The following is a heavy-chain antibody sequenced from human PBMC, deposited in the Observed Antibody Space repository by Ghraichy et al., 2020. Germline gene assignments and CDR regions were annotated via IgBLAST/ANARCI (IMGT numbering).Heavy chain of an antibody. J-gene: IGHJ4*02. CDR2: IRYDGSNK. V-gene: IGHV3-30*02. CDR3: AKDFGAGSGSYFIGY. CDR1: GFTFSSYG. Sequence: GESLNISCAASGFTFSSYGMHWVRQAPGKGLEWVAFIRYDGSNKYYADSVKGRFTISRDDSKNTLYLQMNSLRAEDTAVYYCAKDFGAGSGSYFIGYWGQGTLVTVSS. D-gene: IGHD3-10*01.